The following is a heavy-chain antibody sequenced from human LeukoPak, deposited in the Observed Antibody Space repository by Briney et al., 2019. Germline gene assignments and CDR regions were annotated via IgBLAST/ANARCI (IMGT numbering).Heavy chain of an antibody. J-gene: IGHJ4*02. Sequence: PSQTLSLICTVSGGSISSGGYYWGWIRQPPGKGLEWIGYIYYSGSTYYNPSLKSRVTISVDTSKNQFSLKLSSVTAADTAVYYCARELYTAMAFDYWGQGTLVTVST. V-gene: IGHV4-30-4*01. CDR1: GGSISSGGYY. CDR3: ARELYTAMAFDY. CDR2: IYYSGST. D-gene: IGHD5-18*01.